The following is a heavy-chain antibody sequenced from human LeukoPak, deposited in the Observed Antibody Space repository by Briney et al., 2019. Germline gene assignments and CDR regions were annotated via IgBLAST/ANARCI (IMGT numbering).Heavy chain of an antibody. CDR3: ARGLSLLGSEEGLPLGY. CDR1: GFVFCNYA. D-gene: IGHD2-21*01. Sequence: GGSLRLSCAPSGFVFCNYAMTWVRQAPGQGLEWLSTVTGSSSDTYYADSVKGRFTISRDNSKTTLYLQLNRLTVDDTAVYYCARGLSLLGSEEGLPLGYWGQGSLVTVSS. CDR2: VTGSSSDT. V-gene: IGHV3-23*01. J-gene: IGHJ4*02.